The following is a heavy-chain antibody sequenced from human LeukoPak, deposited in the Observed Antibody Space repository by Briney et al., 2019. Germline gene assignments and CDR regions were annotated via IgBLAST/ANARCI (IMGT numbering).Heavy chain of an antibody. CDR2: ISSSSSYI. CDR3: ASSPDPAAFAY. Sequence: GGSLRLSCTASGFTFSSYSMNWVRQAPGKGLEGVSSISSSSSYIYYADSVKGRFTISRDSAKNSLYLQMNSLRAEDTAVYYCASSPDPAAFAYWGQGTLVTVSS. V-gene: IGHV3-21*01. J-gene: IGHJ4*02. D-gene: IGHD6-25*01. CDR1: GFTFSSYS.